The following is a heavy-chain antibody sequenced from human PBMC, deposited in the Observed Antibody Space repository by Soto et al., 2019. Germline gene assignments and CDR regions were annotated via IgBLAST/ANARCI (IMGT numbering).Heavy chain of an antibody. CDR3: ARGVAI. CDR2: IYYSGST. V-gene: IGHV4-31*03. J-gene: IGHJ3*02. CDR1: GGSISSGGYF. Sequence: QVQLQESGPGLVQPSQTLSLTCTVSGGSISSGGYFWSWIRQHPGKGLGWIGSIYYSGSTYCNPPLKRRITRSVDKSKNQFPLKLSSVTAADTAVYYCARGVAIWGQGTMVTVSS. D-gene: IGHD2-15*01.